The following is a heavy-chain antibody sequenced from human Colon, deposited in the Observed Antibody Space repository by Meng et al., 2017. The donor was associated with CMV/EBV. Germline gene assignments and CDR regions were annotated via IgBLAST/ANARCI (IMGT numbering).Heavy chain of an antibody. CDR2: INHSGST. V-gene: IGHV4-34*01. J-gene: IGHJ4*02. Sequence: GSLRLSCAVYGGSFSGYYWSWIRQPPGKGLEWIGAINHSGSTNYNPSLKSRVTISVDTSKNQFSLKLSSVTAADTAVYYCARDGGNQYFDYWGQGTLVTVSS. D-gene: IGHD1-14*01. CDR1: GGSFSGYY. CDR3: ARDGGNQYFDY.